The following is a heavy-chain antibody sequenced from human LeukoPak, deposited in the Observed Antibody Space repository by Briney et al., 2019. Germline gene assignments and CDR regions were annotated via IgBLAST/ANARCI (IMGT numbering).Heavy chain of an antibody. D-gene: IGHD6-6*01. CDR1: GYTFTAYY. Sequence: ASVTVSFKASGYTFTAYYIHWVRQAPGQGLEWMGWIHPNSGATNYAQKFQGRVTMTRDTSISTAFMELSRLRSDDTAVYYCARDLDASSSLDYWGQGTLVTVSS. CDR2: IHPNSGAT. V-gene: IGHV1-2*02. CDR3: ARDLDASSSLDY. J-gene: IGHJ4*02.